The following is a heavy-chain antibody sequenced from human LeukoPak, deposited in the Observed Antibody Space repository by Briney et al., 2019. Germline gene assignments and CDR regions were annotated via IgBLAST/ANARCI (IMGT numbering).Heavy chain of an antibody. Sequence: ASVKVSCKASGYTFTSYDINWVRQATGQGLEWMGWMNPNSGNTGYAQKFQGRVTITRNTSISTAYMELSSLRSEDTAVYYCARGWIRAAKWFDPWGQGTLVIVSS. CDR1: GYTFTSYD. V-gene: IGHV1-8*03. J-gene: IGHJ5*02. CDR2: MNPNSGNT. CDR3: ARGWIRAAKWFDP. D-gene: IGHD3-10*01.